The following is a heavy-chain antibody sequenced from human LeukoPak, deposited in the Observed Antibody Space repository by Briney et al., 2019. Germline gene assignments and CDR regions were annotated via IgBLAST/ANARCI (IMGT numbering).Heavy chain of an antibody. J-gene: IGHJ6*02. Sequence: GASVKVSCKASGYTFTGYYMHWVRQAPGQGLEWMGWINPNSGGTNYAQKFQGRVTTTRDTSISTAYMELSRLRSDDTAVYYCARARPVVMTTDYYYYGMDVWGQGTTVTVSS. CDR2: INPNSGGT. V-gene: IGHV1-2*02. CDR1: GYTFTGYY. CDR3: ARARPVVMTTDYYYYGMDV. D-gene: IGHD2-21*02.